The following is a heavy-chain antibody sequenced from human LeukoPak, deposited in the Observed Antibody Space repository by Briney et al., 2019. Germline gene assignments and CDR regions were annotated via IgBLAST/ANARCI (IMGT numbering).Heavy chain of an antibody. V-gene: IGHV1-3*01. CDR3: ARGGYCSGGSCYSVPRFRYFDY. J-gene: IGHJ4*01. Sequence: ASVKVSCKASGYTFTSYAMHWVRQAPGQRLEWMGWINAGNGNTKYSQKFQGRVTITRDTSASTAYMELSSLRSEDTAVYYCARGGYCSGGSCYSVPRFRYFDYWGQGTLVTVSS. CDR2: INAGNGNT. D-gene: IGHD2-15*01. CDR1: GYTFTSYA.